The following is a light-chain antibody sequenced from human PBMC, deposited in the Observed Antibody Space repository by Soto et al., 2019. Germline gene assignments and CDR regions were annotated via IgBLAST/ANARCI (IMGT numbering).Light chain of an antibody. CDR2: GAS. CDR3: QQFGTSPPST. V-gene: IGKV3-20*01. CDR1: QSVSSNY. J-gene: IGKJ5*01. Sequence: ELVLTQSPGTLSLSPGERATLSCRASQSVSSNYLAWYQQKPGQAPRLLIHGASSRATAIPDRFSGSGSGTDFALTISRLEPEDFAVYYCQQFGTSPPSTFGQGTRLEIK.